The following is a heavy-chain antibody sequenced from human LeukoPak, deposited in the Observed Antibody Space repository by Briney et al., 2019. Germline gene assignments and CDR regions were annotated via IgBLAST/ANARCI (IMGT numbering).Heavy chain of an antibody. J-gene: IGHJ6*03. D-gene: IGHD3-9*01. V-gene: IGHV4-30-4*08. Sequence: SETLSLTXTVSGGSIISGDYYWTWIRQPPGKGLEWIGYIYYSGRTYYNPSLKSRLAISVYTSKNQFSLNLTSVTAADTAIYFCARYYDTLSYMDVWGKGTTVTVSS. CDR2: IYYSGRT. CDR1: GGSIISGDYY. CDR3: ARYYDTLSYMDV.